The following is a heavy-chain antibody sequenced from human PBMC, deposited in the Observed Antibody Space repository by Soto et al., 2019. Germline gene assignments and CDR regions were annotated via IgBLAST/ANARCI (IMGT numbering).Heavy chain of an antibody. J-gene: IGHJ4*02. CDR1: CGSISSYY. CDR3: ARATRTMRNQYYFDY. V-gene: IGHV4-59*01. D-gene: IGHD3-22*01. CDR2: IYYSGST. Sequence: SEALSLTCTVACGSISSYYWICLRNPRGKGLEWIGYIYYSGSTNYNPSLKSRVTISVDTSKNQFSLKLSSVTAADTAVYYCARATRTMRNQYYFDYWGQGTLVTVSS.